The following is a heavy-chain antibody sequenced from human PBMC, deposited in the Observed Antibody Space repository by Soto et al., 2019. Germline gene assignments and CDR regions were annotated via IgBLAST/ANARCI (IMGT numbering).Heavy chain of an antibody. CDR3: AKMSGGVIAAAGSDAFDI. CDR2: ISGSGGST. V-gene: IGHV3-23*01. CDR1: GFTFSSYA. J-gene: IGHJ3*02. Sequence: EVQLLESGGGLVQPGGSLRLSCAASGFTFSSYAMSWVRQAPGKGLEWVSAISGSGGSTYYADSVKGRFTISRDNSKNTLYLQMNSLRAEDTAVYYCAKMSGGVIAAAGSDAFDIWGQGTMVTVSS. D-gene: IGHD6-13*01.